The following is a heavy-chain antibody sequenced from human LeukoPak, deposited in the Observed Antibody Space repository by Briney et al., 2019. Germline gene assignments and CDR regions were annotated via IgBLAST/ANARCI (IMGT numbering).Heavy chain of an antibody. CDR2: ISAYNGNT. Sequence: ASVKVSCKASGYTFTSYGISWVRQAPGLELGWMGWISAYNGNTNYVQKLQGRVTMTTDTSTSTAYMELRSLRSDDTAVYYCARDRGVGSSSWYSFDYWGQGTLVTVSS. D-gene: IGHD6-13*01. CDR3: ARDRGVGSSSWYSFDY. CDR1: GYTFTSYG. J-gene: IGHJ4*02. V-gene: IGHV1-18*01.